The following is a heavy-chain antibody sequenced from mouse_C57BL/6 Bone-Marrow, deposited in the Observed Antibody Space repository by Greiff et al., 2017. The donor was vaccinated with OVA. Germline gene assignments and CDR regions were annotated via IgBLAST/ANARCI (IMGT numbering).Heavy chain of an antibody. V-gene: IGHV7-1*01. D-gene: IGHD1-1*01. CDR3: ARDAGGSSLYWYFDV. CDR1: GFTFSDFY. CDR2: SRNKANDYTT. J-gene: IGHJ1*03. Sequence: EVQVVESGGGLVQSGRSLRLSCATSGFTFSDFYMEWVRQAPGKGLEWIAASRNKANDYTTEYSASVKGRFIVSRDTSQSILYLQMNALRAEDTAIYYCARDAGGSSLYWYFDVWGTGTTFTVSS.